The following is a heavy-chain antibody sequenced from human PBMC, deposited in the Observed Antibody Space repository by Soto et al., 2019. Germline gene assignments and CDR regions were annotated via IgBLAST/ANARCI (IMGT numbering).Heavy chain of an antibody. Sequence: QVQLQESGPGLVKPSQTLSLTCTVSGGSISSGAYYWSWIRQPPGKGLEWIGYIYFSGSTYYNPSLKSRINISVDTSKNQFSLKLSSVTAADTAVYYCATVIPYDWLFHSWGQGTLVTVSS. CDR2: IYFSGST. CDR3: ATVIPYDWLFHS. V-gene: IGHV4-30-4*01. CDR1: GGSISSGAYY. J-gene: IGHJ5*02. D-gene: IGHD3-16*02.